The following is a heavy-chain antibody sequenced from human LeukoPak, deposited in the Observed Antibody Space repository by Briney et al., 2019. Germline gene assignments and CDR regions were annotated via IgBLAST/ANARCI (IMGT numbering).Heavy chain of an antibody. Sequence: GASVKVSCKASGYTFTGYYMHWVRQAPGQGLEWMGWINPNSGGTNYAQKFQGRVTMTRDTSISTAYMELSRLRSDDTAVYYCARDIHPENPIDYYFDYWGQGTLVTVSS. V-gene: IGHV1-2*02. CDR3: ARDIHPENPIDYYFDY. D-gene: IGHD2-15*01. J-gene: IGHJ4*02. CDR2: INPNSGGT. CDR1: GYTFTGYY.